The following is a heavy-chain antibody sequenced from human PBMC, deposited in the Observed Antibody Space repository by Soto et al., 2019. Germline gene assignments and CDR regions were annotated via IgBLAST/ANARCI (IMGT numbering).Heavy chain of an antibody. CDR2: IYYSGST. CDR3: ARGRPWELYDY. Sequence: QVQLQESGPGLVKPSETLSLTCTVSGGSISTYYWSWIRQSPGKGLDWIGYIYYSGSTNYNPSLKRXVTISVDTSKNEFSLKLSSMTAADTAVYYCARGRPWELYDYWGQGTLVTVSS. V-gene: IGHV4-59*12. CDR1: GGSISTYY. D-gene: IGHD1-26*01. J-gene: IGHJ4*02.